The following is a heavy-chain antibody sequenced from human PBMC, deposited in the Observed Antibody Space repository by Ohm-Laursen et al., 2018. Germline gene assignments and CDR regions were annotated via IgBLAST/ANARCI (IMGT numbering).Heavy chain of an antibody. CDR3: ARVKQWLIYAFDI. V-gene: IGHV4-39*02. D-gene: IGHD6-19*01. CDR1: GGSISSSSYC. J-gene: IGHJ3*02. Sequence: TLSLTWSVSGGSISSSSYCWGWIRQPPGKGLEWIGNIYYSGSTYYNPSLKSRLTVSVDTSKNQFSLKLSSVTAADTAVYYCARVKQWLIYAFDIWGQGTMVTVSS. CDR2: IYYSGST.